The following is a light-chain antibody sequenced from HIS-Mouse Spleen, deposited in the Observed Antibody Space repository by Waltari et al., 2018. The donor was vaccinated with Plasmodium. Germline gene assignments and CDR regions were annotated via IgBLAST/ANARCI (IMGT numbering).Light chain of an antibody. J-gene: IGLJ2*01. CDR2: EAS. V-gene: IGLV2-23*02. CDR3: CSYAGSSTFVV. Sequence: QSALTPPASVSGSPGQSTPISCPGPSSDVGSYNLVSWYQQPPGKAPKRRIYEASKRPSGVSNRFSGSKSGNTASLTISGLQAEDEADYYCCSYAGSSTFVVFGGGTKLTVL. CDR1: SSDVGSYNL.